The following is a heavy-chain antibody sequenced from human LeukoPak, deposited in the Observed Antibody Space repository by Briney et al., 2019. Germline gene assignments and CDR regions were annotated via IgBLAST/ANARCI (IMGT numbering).Heavy chain of an antibody. D-gene: IGHD3-9*01. Sequence: PSETLSLTCTVSGGSISSYYWSWIRQPPGKGLEWIGYTYYSGSINYNPSLKSRVTISVDTSKNQFSLKLSSVTAADTAVYYCARDWAYYDILTGYSDDAFDIWGQGTMVTVSS. CDR1: GGSISSYY. V-gene: IGHV4-59*01. J-gene: IGHJ3*02. CDR3: ARDWAYYDILTGYSDDAFDI. CDR2: TYYSGSI.